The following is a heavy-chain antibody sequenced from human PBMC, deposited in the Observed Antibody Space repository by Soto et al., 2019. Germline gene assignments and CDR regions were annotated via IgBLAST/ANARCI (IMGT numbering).Heavy chain of an antibody. CDR3: ARDGDSHYDFWSGYYYYGMDV. J-gene: IGHJ6*02. Sequence: PGGSLRLSCAASGFTFSSYAMHWVRQAPGKGLEWVAVISYDGSNKYYADSVKGRFTISRDNSKNTLYLQMNSLRAEDTAVYYCARDGDSHYDFWSGYYYYGMDVWGQGTTVTVSS. CDR1: GFTFSSYA. D-gene: IGHD3-3*01. V-gene: IGHV3-30-3*01. CDR2: ISYDGSNK.